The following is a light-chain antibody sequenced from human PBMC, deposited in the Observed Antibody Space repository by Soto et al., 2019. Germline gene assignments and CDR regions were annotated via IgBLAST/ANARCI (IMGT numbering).Light chain of an antibody. CDR3: QHYGSSPLT. J-gene: IGKJ2*01. V-gene: IGKV3-20*01. CDR2: GAS. CDR1: QSVSSSY. Sequence: EIVLTQSPGTLSLSPGERATLSCRASQSVSSSYLAWYQQKPGQAPRLLIYGASSRATGIPDSFSRSGSGTYFTRTISRLEPEDLAVYYCQHYGSSPLTFGQGTKLEIK.